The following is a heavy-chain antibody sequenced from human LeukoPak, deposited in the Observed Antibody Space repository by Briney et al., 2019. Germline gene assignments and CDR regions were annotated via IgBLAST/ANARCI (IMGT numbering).Heavy chain of an antibody. J-gene: IGHJ3*02. CDR2: FDPEDGET. CDR3: ARGYCSGGSCYPLDAFDI. V-gene: IGHV1-24*01. Sequence: ASVKVSCKVSGYTLTELSMHWVRQAPGKGLEWMGGFDPEDGETIYAQKFQGRVTMTRDTSTSTVYMELSSLRSEDTAVYYCARGYCSGGSCYPLDAFDIWGQGTMVTVSS. D-gene: IGHD2-15*01. CDR1: GYTLTELS.